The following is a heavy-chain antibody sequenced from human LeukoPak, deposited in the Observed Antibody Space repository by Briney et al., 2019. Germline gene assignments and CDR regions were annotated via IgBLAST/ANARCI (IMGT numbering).Heavy chain of an antibody. D-gene: IGHD3-10*01. CDR3: ARLWFGELLPHDAFDI. CDR1: GGSFSDYY. Sequence: PSETLSVTCAVYGGSFSDYYWGWIRQPPGRGLEWIGSIYYSGSTNYNPSLKSRVTISVDTSKNQFSLKLSSVTAADTAVYYCARLWFGELLPHDAFDIWGQGTMVTVSS. V-gene: IGHV4-59*01. CDR2: IYYSGST. J-gene: IGHJ3*02.